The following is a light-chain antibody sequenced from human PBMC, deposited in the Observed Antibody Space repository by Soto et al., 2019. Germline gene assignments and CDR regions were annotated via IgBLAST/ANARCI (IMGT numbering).Light chain of an antibody. CDR2: EGT. CDR3: CSYAGTATV. Sequence: QSALTQPASVSGSPGQSITISCTGTNSDVESYTLVSWFRQHPGEAPKLIVYEGTKRPSGVSNRFSGSKSGNPASLTISGLQAEDEANYYCCSYAGTATVFGTGTKLTVL. J-gene: IGLJ1*01. CDR1: NSDVESYTL. V-gene: IGLV2-23*03.